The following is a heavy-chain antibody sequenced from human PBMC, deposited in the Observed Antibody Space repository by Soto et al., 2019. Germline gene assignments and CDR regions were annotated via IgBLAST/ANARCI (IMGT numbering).Heavy chain of an antibody. CDR1: GGTFSSYT. CDR2: IIPILGIA. J-gene: IGHJ6*02. CDR3: ARVKAAGPGYCMDV. D-gene: IGHD6-13*01. V-gene: IGHV1-69*02. Sequence: QVQLVQSGAEVKKPGSSVKVSCKASGGTFSSYTISWVRQAPGQGLEWMGRIIPILGIANYAQKFQGRVTITADKSTSTAYMELSSLRSEDTAVYYCARVKAAGPGYCMDVWGQGTTVTVSS.